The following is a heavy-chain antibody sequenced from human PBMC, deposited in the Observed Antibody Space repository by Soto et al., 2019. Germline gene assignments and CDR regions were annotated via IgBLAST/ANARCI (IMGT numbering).Heavy chain of an antibody. D-gene: IGHD3-10*01. CDR1: GDSINNYY. CDR3: ASGVLRHLTFSYASGMWNDAFDF. V-gene: IGHV4-59*01. Sequence: SETLSLTCNVSGDSINNYYWAWIRQPPGKAPEWLGHIYHTGTTKYNPSLKRRVTISIDTPKNQFSLKLTSLTAADTAVYYCASGVLRHLTFSYASGMWNDAFDFWGQGTPVTVSS. CDR2: IYHTGTT. J-gene: IGHJ3*01.